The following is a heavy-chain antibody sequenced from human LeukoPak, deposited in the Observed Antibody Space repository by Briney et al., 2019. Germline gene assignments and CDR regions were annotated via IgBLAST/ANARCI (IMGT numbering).Heavy chain of an antibody. J-gene: IGHJ6*02. CDR1: GFTFSSYG. D-gene: IGHD2-2*01. CDR3: ATYCSSTSCYKTRYMDV. V-gene: IGHV3-48*03. Sequence: PGGSLRLSCAAFGFTFSSYGMNWVRLAPGKGLEWLSYISTSGSTRYYADSVKGRFTISRDNAENSLYLQMNSLRAEDTAVYYCATYCSSTSCYKTRYMDVWGQGATVTVSS. CDR2: ISTSGSTR.